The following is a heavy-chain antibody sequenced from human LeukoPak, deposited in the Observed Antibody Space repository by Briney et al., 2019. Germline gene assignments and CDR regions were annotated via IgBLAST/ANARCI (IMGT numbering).Heavy chain of an antibody. CDR2: IYSSGST. V-gene: IGHV4-4*07. J-gene: IGHJ4*02. Sequence: SETRSLTRTVPGGSISGSYWGWIRQPAGKGLDWIGRIYSSGSTNYNPSLKSRVPMSVDTSKNQVSLKLNSMTAADTAVYYCARGFCSGGSCYLFDSWGQGTLVTVSS. D-gene: IGHD2-15*01. CDR3: ARGFCSGGSCYLFDS. CDR1: GGSISGSY.